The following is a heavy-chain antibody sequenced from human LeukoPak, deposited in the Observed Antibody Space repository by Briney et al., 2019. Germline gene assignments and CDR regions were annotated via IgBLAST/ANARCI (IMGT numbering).Heavy chain of an antibody. D-gene: IGHD3-22*01. CDR2: ISYDGSNK. CDR1: GFTFSSYG. Sequence: PGGSLRLSCAASGFTFSSYGMHWVRQAPGKGLEWVAVISYDGSNKYYADSVKGRFTISRDNSKNTLYLQMNSLRAEDTAVYYCAKPYRPPDTMIVVGYDYWGQGTLVTVSS. CDR3: AKPYRPPDTMIVVGYDY. J-gene: IGHJ4*02. V-gene: IGHV3-30*18.